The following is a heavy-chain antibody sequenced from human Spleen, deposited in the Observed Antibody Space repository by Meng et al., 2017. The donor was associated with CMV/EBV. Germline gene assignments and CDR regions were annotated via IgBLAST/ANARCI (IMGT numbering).Heavy chain of an antibody. CDR1: GDSVSSISAA. Sequence: SLTCAISGDSVSSISAAWNWIRQSPSRGLEWLGRTYYRSKWRNEYAVSVKRRITINADTSKNQFSLKLSSVTAADTAVYYCARHVRSYFDYWGQGTLVTVSS. CDR2: TYYRSKWRN. CDR3: ARHVRSYFDY. J-gene: IGHJ4*02. V-gene: IGHV6-1*01.